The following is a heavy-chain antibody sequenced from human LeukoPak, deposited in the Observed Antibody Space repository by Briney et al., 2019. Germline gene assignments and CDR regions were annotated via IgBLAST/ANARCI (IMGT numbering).Heavy chain of an antibody. D-gene: IGHD1-7*01. Sequence: GGSLRLSCAVSGFSFSSQWMTWVRQAPGTGLEWVATINSDGSAKYLVDSVKGRFTISRDNAKNLVYLQMSILRAEDTAVHYCADLGTSDCGQGTLVTVSS. CDR3: ADLGTSD. V-gene: IGHV3-7*01. J-gene: IGHJ4*02. CDR1: GFSFSSQW. CDR2: INSDGSAK.